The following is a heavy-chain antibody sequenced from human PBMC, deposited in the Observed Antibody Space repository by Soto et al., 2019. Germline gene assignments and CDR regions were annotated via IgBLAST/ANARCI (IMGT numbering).Heavy chain of an antibody. D-gene: IGHD2-15*01. J-gene: IGHJ5*02. CDR2: IYPGDSDT. Sequence: PGESLKISCKGSGYRFTNNWIVWVRQMPGKGLEWMGIIYPGDSDTRYSPSFQGQVTISADKSISTAYLQWSSLKASDTAMYYCARGAGYSGESWFDPWGQGTLVTVSS. CDR1: GYRFTNNW. V-gene: IGHV5-51*01. CDR3: ARGAGYSGESWFDP.